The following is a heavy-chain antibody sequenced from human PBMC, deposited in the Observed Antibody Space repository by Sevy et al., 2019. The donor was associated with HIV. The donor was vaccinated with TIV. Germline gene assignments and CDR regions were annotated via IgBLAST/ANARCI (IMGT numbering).Heavy chain of an antibody. CDR2: TSYDGSSK. V-gene: IGHV3-30-3*01. CDR3: ARGRSGYYHDY. CDR1: GFTFGTYA. J-gene: IGHJ4*02. D-gene: IGHD3-22*01. Sequence: GGSLRLSCAASGFTFGTYAMFWVRQAPGKGLEWVTLTSYDGSSKYYADSVKGRFTISRDNSKKTLYLQMNSLRAEDTAVYYCARGRSGYYHDYWGQGTLVTVSS.